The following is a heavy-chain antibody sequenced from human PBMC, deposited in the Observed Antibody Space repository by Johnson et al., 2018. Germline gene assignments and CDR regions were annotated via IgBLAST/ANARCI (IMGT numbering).Heavy chain of an antibody. CDR1: GFTFSGSA. D-gene: IGHD6-6*01. CDR3: GKGHQQVVRAEYFQH. J-gene: IGHJ1*01. V-gene: IGHV3-73*01. CDR2: IRSKAHSYAT. Sequence: VQLVQSGGGLVQPGGSLKLSCAASGFTFSGSAMHWVRQASGKGLEWVGRIRSKAHSYATAYAASVKGRFTISRDDSKNTAYLQMNSLKTEDTAVYYCGKGHQQVVRAEYFQHWGQGTLVTVSS.